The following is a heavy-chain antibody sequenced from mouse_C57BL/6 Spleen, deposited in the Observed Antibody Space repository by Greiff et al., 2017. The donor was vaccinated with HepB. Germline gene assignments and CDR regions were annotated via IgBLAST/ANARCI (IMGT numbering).Heavy chain of an antibody. CDR3: ARGDYGNYGGGAMDY. D-gene: IGHD2-1*01. CDR1: GYTFTSYW. J-gene: IGHJ4*01. Sequence: VQLQQPGAELVKPGASVKLSCKASGYTFTSYWMQWVKQRPGQGLEWIGEIDPSDSYTNYNQKFKGKATLTVDTSSSTAYMQLSSLTSEDSAVYYCARGDYGNYGGGAMDYWGQGTSVTVSS. CDR2: IDPSDSYT. V-gene: IGHV1-50*01.